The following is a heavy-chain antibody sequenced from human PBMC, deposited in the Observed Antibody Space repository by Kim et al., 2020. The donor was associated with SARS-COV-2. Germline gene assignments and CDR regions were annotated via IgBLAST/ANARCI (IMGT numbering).Heavy chain of an antibody. CDR2: INHSGST. CDR3: ARASPSIKNVDTARLHYFDY. D-gene: IGHD5-18*01. Sequence: SETLSLTCAVYGGSFSGYYWSWIRQPPGKGLEWIGEINHSGSTNYNPSLKSRVTISVDTSKNQFSLKLSSVTAADTAVYYCARASPSIKNVDTARLHYFDYWGQGTLVTVSS. CDR1: GGSFSGYY. V-gene: IGHV4-34*01. J-gene: IGHJ4*02.